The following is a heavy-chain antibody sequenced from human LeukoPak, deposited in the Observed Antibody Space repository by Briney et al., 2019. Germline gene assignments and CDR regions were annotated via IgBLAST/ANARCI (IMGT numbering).Heavy chain of an antibody. D-gene: IGHD3-10*01. CDR2: IYTSGST. J-gene: IGHJ5*02. V-gene: IGHV4-61*02. CDR3: AREWTIRGFDL. Sequence: SETLSLTCTVSGGSISSGRYYWGWLRQPAGKGLEWIGRIYTSGSTNYNPSLKSRVTISVDTSKNQFSLKLSSVTAADTAVYYCAREWTIRGFDLWGQGTLVTVSS. CDR1: GGSISSGRYY.